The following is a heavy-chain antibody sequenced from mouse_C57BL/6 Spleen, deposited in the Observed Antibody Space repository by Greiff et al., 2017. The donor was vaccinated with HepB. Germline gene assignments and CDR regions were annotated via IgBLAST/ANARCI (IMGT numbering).Heavy chain of an antibody. D-gene: IGHD2-5*01. J-gene: IGHJ3*01. V-gene: IGHV5-15*01. CDR2: ISNLAYSI. CDR3: AREDYSNPCAY. Sequence: EVQGVESGGGLVQPGGSLKLSCAASGFTFSDYGMAWVRQAPRKGPEWVAFISNLAYSIYYADTVTGRFTISRENAKNTLYLEMSSLRSEDTAMYYCAREDYSNPCAYWGQGTLVTVSA. CDR1: GFTFSDYG.